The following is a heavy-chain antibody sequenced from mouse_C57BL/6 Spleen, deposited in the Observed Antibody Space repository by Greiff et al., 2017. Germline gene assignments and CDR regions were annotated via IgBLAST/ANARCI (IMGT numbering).Heavy chain of an antibody. CDR3: ARNEIYYDTPWYFDV. Sequence: VKLVESGPGLVAPSQSLSITCTVSGFSLTSYAISWVRPPPGKGLEWLGVIWTGGGTNYNSALKSRLSISKDNSKSQVFLKMNSLQTDDTARYYCARNEIYYDTPWYFDVWGTGTTVTVSS. CDR1: GFSLTSYA. CDR2: IWTGGGT. V-gene: IGHV2-9-1*01. D-gene: IGHD2-4*01. J-gene: IGHJ1*03.